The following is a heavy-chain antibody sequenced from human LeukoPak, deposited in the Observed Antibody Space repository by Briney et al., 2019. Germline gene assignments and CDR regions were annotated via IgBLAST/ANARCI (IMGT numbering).Heavy chain of an antibody. CDR2: IYYSGST. CDR1: GGSISSYY. J-gene: IGHJ2*01. V-gene: IGHV4-59*08. Sequence: SETLSLTCTVSGGSISSYYWSWIRQPPGKGLEWIGYIYYSGSTNYNPSLKSRVTISVDTSKNQFSLKLSSVTAADTAVYYCARRAPVIAVAKDWYFDLWGRGTLVTVSS. CDR3: ARRAPVIAVAKDWYFDL. D-gene: IGHD6-19*01.